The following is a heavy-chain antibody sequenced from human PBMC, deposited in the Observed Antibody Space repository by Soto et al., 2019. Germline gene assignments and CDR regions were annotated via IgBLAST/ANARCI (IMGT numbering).Heavy chain of an antibody. CDR2: INHSGST. J-gene: IGHJ4*02. V-gene: IGHV4-34*01. Sequence: PSETLSLTCAVYGGSFSGYYWSWIRQPPGKGLEWIGEINHSGSTIYNPSLKSRVTISVDTSKNQFSLKLSSVTAADTAVYYCARGDYSGSYYWGKGTLGTASS. D-gene: IGHD1-26*01. CDR3: ARGDYSGSYY. CDR1: GGSFSGYY.